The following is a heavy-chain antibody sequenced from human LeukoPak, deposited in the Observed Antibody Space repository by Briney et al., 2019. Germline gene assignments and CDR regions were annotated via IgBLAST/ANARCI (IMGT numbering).Heavy chain of an antibody. Sequence: ASVKVSCKASGYTFSDYYMHWVRQAPGQGLEWMGWINPNSGGTNYAQKFQGRVTMTRDTSISTAYMELSRLRSDDTAVYYCARSMVRGVINLGYWGQGTLVTVSS. CDR1: GYTFSDYY. CDR2: INPNSGGT. CDR3: ARSMVRGVINLGY. J-gene: IGHJ4*02. D-gene: IGHD3-10*01. V-gene: IGHV1-2*02.